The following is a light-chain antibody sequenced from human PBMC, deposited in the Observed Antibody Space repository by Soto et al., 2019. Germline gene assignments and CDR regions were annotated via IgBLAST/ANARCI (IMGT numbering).Light chain of an antibody. CDR1: QGIGND. J-gene: IGKJ4*01. Sequence: AIQMTQSPSSLSVSVGDRVTITCRASQGIGNDVGWYQQKPGKAPKLLIYAASSLQSGVPSRFSGSRSGTDFTLTSSRLQPEDFATYYCLQDHNYPLTFGGGTKVEIK. V-gene: IGKV1-6*01. CDR2: AAS. CDR3: LQDHNYPLT.